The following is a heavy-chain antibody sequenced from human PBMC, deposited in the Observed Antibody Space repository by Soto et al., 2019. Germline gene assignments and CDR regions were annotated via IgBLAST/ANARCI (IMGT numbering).Heavy chain of an antibody. Sequence: QVQLVESGGGVVQPGRSLRLSCAASGFTFSRYGMHWVRQAPGKGLEWVAVISYDGSNKHYADSVKGRFTISRDNSKNTLYLQMNSLRAEDTAVYYCAKDQDGQWLGYFDYWGQGTLVTVSS. CDR2: ISYDGSNK. CDR3: AKDQDGQWLGYFDY. J-gene: IGHJ4*02. CDR1: GFTFSRYG. D-gene: IGHD6-19*01. V-gene: IGHV3-30*18.